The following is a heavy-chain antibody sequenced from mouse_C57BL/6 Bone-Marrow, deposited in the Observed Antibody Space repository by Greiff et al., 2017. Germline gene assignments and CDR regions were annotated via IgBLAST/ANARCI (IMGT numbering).Heavy chain of an antibody. CDR1: GYTFTDYE. CDR3: KRDYGSSDFDY. D-gene: IGHD1-1*01. J-gene: IGHJ2*01. Sequence: QVQLQQSGAELVRPGASVTLSCKASGYTFTDYEMHWVKQTPVHGLEWIGAIDPETGGTAYNQKFKGKAILTADKSSSTSYMELRSLTSEDSAVYYCKRDYGSSDFDYWGQGTTLTVSS. V-gene: IGHV1-15*01. CDR2: IDPETGGT.